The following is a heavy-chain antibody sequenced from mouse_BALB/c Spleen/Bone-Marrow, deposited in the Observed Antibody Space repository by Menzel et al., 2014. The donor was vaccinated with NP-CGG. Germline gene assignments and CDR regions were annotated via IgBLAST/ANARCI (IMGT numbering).Heavy chain of an antibody. CDR2: IWAGGST. J-gene: IGHJ4*01. D-gene: IGHD1-1*01. Sequence: VKLVESGPGLVAPSQSLSITCTVSGFSLTSYGVHWVRQPPGKVLEWLGAIWAGGSTNYNSALMSRLSISKDNSKSQVSLKMNSLQTDDTAMYYCARGSYYEGAMDYWGQGTSVTVSS. CDR1: GFSLTSYG. CDR3: ARGSYYEGAMDY. V-gene: IGHV2-9*02.